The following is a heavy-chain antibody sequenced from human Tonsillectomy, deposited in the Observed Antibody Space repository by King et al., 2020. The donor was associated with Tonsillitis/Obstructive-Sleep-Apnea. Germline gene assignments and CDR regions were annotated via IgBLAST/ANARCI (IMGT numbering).Heavy chain of an antibody. D-gene: IGHD2-2*01. J-gene: IGHJ6*03. CDR2: INTNTGNP. CDR3: ARDSPAGYQLPGGHYYYYYMDV. V-gene: IGHV7-4-1*02. CDR1: GYTFTSYG. Sequence: QLVQSGSELKKPGASVKVSCKASGYTFTSYGMSWVRQAPGQGLEWMGWINTNTGNPTYAQGFTGRFVFSLDTSVSTAYLQISSLKAEDTAVYFCARDSPAGYQLPGGHYYYYYMDVWGKGTTVTVSS.